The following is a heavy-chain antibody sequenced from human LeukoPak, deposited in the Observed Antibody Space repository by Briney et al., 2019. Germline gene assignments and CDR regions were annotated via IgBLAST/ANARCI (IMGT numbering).Heavy chain of an antibody. CDR3: ARGYSGSYPLDY. D-gene: IGHD1-26*01. CDR2: ISSSSSYI. V-gene: IGHV3-21*05. Sequence: GGSLRLSCAASGFTFSSYEMNWVRQAPGKGLEWVSYISSSSSYIYYADSVKGRFTISRDNAKNSLYLQMNSLRAEDTAVYYCARGYSGSYPLDYWGQGTLVTVSS. CDR1: GFTFSSYE. J-gene: IGHJ4*02.